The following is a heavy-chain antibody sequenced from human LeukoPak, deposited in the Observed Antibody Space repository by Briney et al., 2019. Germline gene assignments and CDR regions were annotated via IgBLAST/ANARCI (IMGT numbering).Heavy chain of an antibody. V-gene: IGHV1-18*01. Sequence: GASVKVSCKASGYTFTSYAISWVRQAPGQGLEWMGWISAYNGNTSYAQKLQGRVTMTTDTSTSTAYMELRSLRSDDTAVYYCARVTTIVYNWFDPWGQGTLVTVSS. CDR2: ISAYNGNT. J-gene: IGHJ5*02. CDR3: ARVTTIVYNWFDP. D-gene: IGHD4-17*01. CDR1: GYTFTSYA.